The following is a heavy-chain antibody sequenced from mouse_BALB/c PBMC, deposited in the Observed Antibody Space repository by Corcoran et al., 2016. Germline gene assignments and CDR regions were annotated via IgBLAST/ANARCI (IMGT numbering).Heavy chain of an antibody. Sequence: QIQLVQYGPELKKPGETVKMSCKASGYNFSNYGMNWGKQAPGKGLKWMGWINTYTGEPTYADDFKGRFAFSSETSASTAYLQINNLKNEDTATYFCAREPYAMDYWGQGTSVTVSS. D-gene: IGHD6-1*01. CDR2: INTYTGEP. J-gene: IGHJ4*01. CDR3: AREPYAMDY. V-gene: IGHV9-3-1*01. CDR1: GYNFSNYG.